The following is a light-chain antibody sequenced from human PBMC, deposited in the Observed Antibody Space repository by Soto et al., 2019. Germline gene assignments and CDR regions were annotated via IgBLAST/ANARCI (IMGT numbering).Light chain of an antibody. Sequence: DIEMTQTPLNLYVNPGQPASISCKSSQSLKHSDGKTYFYWYLQNAGQPPHLLIYEVSNRFPGVPDRFSGSGSGTDFTLNFSLVEPDYFGVYYCRESKQLTWTFCQGTKLDSK. CDR3: RESKQLTWT. V-gene: IGKV2D-29*01. CDR1: QSLKHSDGKTY. CDR2: EVS. J-gene: IGKJ1*01.